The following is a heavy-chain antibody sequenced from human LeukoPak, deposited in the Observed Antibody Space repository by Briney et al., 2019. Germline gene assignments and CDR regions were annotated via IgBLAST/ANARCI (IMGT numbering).Heavy chain of an antibody. J-gene: IGHJ5*02. Sequence: PSETLSLTRTASGGSITEYYRNWIRQPPGKGLEWIGYIYYTGSTNYNPSLKSRVPISLDTSKNQYSLKLSSVSAADTAVYYCARDRWFDTWGQGTLVTVSS. CDR3: ARDRWFDT. CDR1: GGSITEYY. CDR2: IYYTGST. V-gene: IGHV4-59*01.